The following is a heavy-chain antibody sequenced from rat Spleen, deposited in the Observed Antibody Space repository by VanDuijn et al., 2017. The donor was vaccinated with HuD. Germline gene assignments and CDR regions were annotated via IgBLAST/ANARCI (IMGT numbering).Heavy chain of an antibody. J-gene: IGHJ2*01. CDR2: IWTGGST. Sequence: QVQLKESGPGLVQPSQTLSLTCTVSGFSLTSYNVHWVRQPTGKGLEWMGIIWTGGSTDYNSALKSRLSISRDNSKSKVFLKMNRLQTEDIVTYYCAREGYNNLFDYWGQGVMVTVSS. CDR1: GFSLTSYN. V-gene: IGHV2-30*01. CDR3: AREGYNNLFDY. D-gene: IGHD1-10*01.